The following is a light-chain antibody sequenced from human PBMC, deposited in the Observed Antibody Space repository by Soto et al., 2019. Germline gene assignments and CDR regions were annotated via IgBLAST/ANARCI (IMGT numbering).Light chain of an antibody. J-gene: IGLJ2*01. Sequence: QSALTQPSSVSGSPGQSITISFTGTSSDVGSYNYVSWYQQHPGKAPKLMIYDVTNRPSGVSDRFSGSKSGNTASLTISGLQAEDEGDYYCSSYTGSNTLVFGGGTKLTVL. CDR2: DVT. V-gene: IGLV2-14*03. CDR3: SSYTGSNTLV. CDR1: SSDVGSYNY.